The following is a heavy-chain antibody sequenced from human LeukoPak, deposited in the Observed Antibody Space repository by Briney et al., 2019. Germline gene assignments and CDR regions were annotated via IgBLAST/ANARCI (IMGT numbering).Heavy chain of an antibody. CDR1: GFTVSGNY. CDR2: IYSGTKT. D-gene: IGHD5-24*01. V-gene: IGHV3-53*01. CDR3: ARGDGSFDY. Sequence: PGGSLRLSCAASGFTVSGNYMSWVRPSPQRGLEWVSLIYSGTKTYYADSVKGRFTISRDNSKNTLYLQMNSLRAEDTAVYYCARGDGSFDYWGQGILVTVSS. J-gene: IGHJ4*02.